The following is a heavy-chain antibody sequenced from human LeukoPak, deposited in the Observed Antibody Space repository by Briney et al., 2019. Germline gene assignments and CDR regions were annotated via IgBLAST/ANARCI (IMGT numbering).Heavy chain of an antibody. D-gene: IGHD3-9*01. CDR3: ARDSAYFDWLTVYYYYYYMDV. V-gene: IGHV3-30*04. J-gene: IGHJ6*03. CDR2: ISYDGSKK. CDR1: GFTFSSYA. Sequence: GGSLRLSCAASGFTFSSYAMHWVRQAPGKGLEWVAVISYDGSKKYYADSVKGRFTISRDNSKNTLYLQMNSLRAEDTAVYYCARDSAYFDWLTVYYYYYYMDVWGKGTTVTVSS.